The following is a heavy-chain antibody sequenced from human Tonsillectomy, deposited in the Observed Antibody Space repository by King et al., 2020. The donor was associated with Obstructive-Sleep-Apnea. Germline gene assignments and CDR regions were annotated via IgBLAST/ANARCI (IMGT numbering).Heavy chain of an antibody. Sequence: VQLVESGGGVVQPGRSLRLSCAASGFTFSSYAMHWVRQAPGKGLEWVAVISYDGSNKYYADSVKGRFTISRDNSKNTLYLQLNSLRAEDTAVYYCTRGDEGESIVLMVYAPENWFDPWGQGTLVTVSS. V-gene: IGHV3-30*04. CDR3: TRGDEGESIVLMVYAPENWFDP. D-gene: IGHD2-8*01. CDR2: ISYDGSNK. CDR1: GFTFSSYA. J-gene: IGHJ5*02.